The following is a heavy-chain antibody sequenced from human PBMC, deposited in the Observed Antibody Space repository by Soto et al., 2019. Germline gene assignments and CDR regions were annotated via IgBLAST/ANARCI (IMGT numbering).Heavy chain of an antibody. CDR1: GFTFSSYS. CDR3: VWPGGFDP. J-gene: IGHJ5*02. V-gene: IGHV3-21*01. D-gene: IGHD3-16*01. CDR2: ISTTSAYI. Sequence: PGGSLGISCAASGFTFSSYSMNWVRQAPGKGLEWVSSISTTSAYIYYADSVKGRFTISRDNAKNSLYLHMNSLRVEDTAVYYCVWPGGFDPWGQGTLVTVSS.